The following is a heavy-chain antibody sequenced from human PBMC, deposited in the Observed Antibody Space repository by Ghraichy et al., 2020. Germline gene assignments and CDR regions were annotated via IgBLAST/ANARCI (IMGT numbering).Heavy chain of an antibody. V-gene: IGHV1-8*03. D-gene: IGHD3-3*01. J-gene: IGHJ6*02. CDR1: GYTFTSYD. CDR3: ARGDFWSGYYYYYYYGMDV. CDR2: MNPNSGNT. Sequence: ASVKVSCKASGYTFTSYDINWVRQATGQGLEWMGWMNPNSGNTGYAQKFQGRVTITRNTSISTAYMELSSLRSEDTAVYYCARGDFWSGYYYYYYYGMDVWGQGTTVTVSS.